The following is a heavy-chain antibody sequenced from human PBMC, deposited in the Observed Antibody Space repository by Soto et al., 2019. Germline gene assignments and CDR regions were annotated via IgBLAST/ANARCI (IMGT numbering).Heavy chain of an antibody. D-gene: IGHD5-18*01. CDR3: ARAPGGYSYGAYYFDY. J-gene: IGHJ4*02. CDR1: GFTFSSYA. CDR2: IGGSGGSA. V-gene: IGHV3-23*01. Sequence: PGGSLRLSCAASGFTFSSYAMGWVRQSPGKGLDWVSAIGGSGGSAYYADSVKGRFTISRDNSKNTPYLQMNSLRAEDTAVYYCARAPGGYSYGAYYFDYWGQGVLVTVPQ.